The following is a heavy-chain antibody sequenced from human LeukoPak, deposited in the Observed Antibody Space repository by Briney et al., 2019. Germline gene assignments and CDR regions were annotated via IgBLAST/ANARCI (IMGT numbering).Heavy chain of an antibody. J-gene: IGHJ3*02. CDR3: ARHGRFLEWSTHGAFDI. V-gene: IGHV4-4*09. CDR2: IYTSGST. D-gene: IGHD3-3*01. CDR1: GGSISSYY. Sequence: KSSETLSLTCTVSGGSISSYYWSWIRQPPRKGLEWIGYIYTSGSTNYNPSLKSRVTISVDTSKNQFSLKLSSVTAADTAVYYCARHGRFLEWSTHGAFDIWGQGTMVTVSS.